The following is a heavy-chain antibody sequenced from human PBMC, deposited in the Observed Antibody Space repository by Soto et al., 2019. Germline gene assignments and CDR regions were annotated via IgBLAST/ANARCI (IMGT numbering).Heavy chain of an antibody. CDR3: VRLVGGTADY. Sequence: SQTLSLTCAISGDSVSSNSAAWNWIRQSPSRDLEWLGRTYHRSKWYNDYAVSVKSRIIISPDTSKNEFSLQLKSVTPEDTAVYYCVRLVGGTADYWGQGTLVTVSS. V-gene: IGHV6-1*01. D-gene: IGHD1-26*01. CDR2: TYHRSKWYN. CDR1: GDSVSSNSAA. J-gene: IGHJ4*02.